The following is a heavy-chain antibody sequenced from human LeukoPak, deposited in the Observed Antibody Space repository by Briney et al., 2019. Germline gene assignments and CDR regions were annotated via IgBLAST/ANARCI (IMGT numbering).Heavy chain of an antibody. CDR2: INPSGGST. CDR1: GYTFTSYY. D-gene: IGHD1-7*01. V-gene: IGHV1-46*01. J-gene: IGHJ4*02. CDR3: ARGDWNYGRVDY. Sequence: ASVKLSCTASGYTFTSYYMHWVRQAPGQGLEWMGIINPSGGSTSYAQKFQGRVTMTRDMSTSTVYMELSSLRSEDTAVYYCARGDWNYGRVDYWGQGTVVTVSS.